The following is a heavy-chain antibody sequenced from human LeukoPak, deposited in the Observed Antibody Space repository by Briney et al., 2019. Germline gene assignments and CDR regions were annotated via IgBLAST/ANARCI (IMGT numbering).Heavy chain of an antibody. V-gene: IGHV6-1*01. Sequence: SQALSLTCAISGDSVSSNSASWNWIRESPSRGLEWLGKTLYRSKWYNDYAVSVKSRITINPDTSKNQFSLQLNSVTPEDTAVYYCARSHYYGMDVWGQGTTVTVAS. CDR2: TLYRSKWYN. CDR1: GDSVSSNSAS. J-gene: IGHJ6*02. CDR3: ARSHYYGMDV.